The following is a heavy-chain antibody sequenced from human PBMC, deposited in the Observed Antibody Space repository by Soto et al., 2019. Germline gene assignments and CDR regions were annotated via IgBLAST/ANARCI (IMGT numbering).Heavy chain of an antibody. D-gene: IGHD5-18*01. CDR1: GGSFTYT. V-gene: IGHV1-69*13. J-gene: IGHJ6*02. CDR2: IIPIFGTA. Sequence: ASVKVSCKASGGSFTYTLSWVRQAPGQGLEWMGGIIPIFGTANYAQKFQGRVTITADESTKTAYMELSTLRSEDTAVYYCARLHSHGTYGMDVWGQGTTLTVSS. CDR3: ARLHSHGTYGMDV.